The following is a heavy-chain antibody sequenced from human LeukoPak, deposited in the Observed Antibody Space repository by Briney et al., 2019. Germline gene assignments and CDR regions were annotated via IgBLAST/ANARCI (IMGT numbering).Heavy chain of an antibody. CDR2: ISSSDANT. J-gene: IGHJ4*02. CDR1: GFIFSNTW. CDR3: AIREPIGY. D-gene: IGHD1-14*01. Sequence: GGSLRLSCAASGFIFSNTWMNWVRQAPGKGLEWVSAISSSDANTYYADSVKGRFAISRDNSKNTLYLQMNSLRAEDTALYYCAIREPIGYWGQGTLVTVSS. V-gene: IGHV3-23*01.